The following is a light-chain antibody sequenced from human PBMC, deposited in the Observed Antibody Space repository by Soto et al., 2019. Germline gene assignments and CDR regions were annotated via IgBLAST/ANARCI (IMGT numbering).Light chain of an antibody. J-gene: IGKJ4*01. Sequence: DIQMTQTPSSVSASIGDRVTITCRASQNIRFWLAWYQQQPGKAPKALIRGASSLQPGVPSRFSGSGSGTDFTLTIISLQPEDFATYYCQQSHSFPPTFGGGTKVE. CDR3: QQSHSFPPT. V-gene: IGKV1D-12*01. CDR1: QNIRFW. CDR2: GAS.